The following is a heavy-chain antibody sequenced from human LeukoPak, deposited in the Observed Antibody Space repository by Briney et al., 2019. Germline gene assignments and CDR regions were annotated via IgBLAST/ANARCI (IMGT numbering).Heavy chain of an antibody. CDR1: GYKFLSHG. CDR2: IRADNGDT. D-gene: IGHD4-11*01. V-gene: IGHV1-18*04. CDR3: ARDWPTVIADF. J-gene: IGHJ1*01. Sequence: GASVRVSCKTSGYKFLSHGISWVRQAPGQGLEWLGWIRADNGDTRFAQKFQGRFTMTTDTSMSTAHMELRSLRSDDTAVYYCARDWPTVIADFWGQGTLVTVSS.